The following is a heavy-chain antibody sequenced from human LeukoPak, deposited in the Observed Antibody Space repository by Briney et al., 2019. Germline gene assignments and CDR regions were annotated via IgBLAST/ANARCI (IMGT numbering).Heavy chain of an antibody. Sequence: ASVKVSCKASGYTFTGYYMHWVRQAPGQGLEWMGWINPNSGGTNYAQKLQGRVTMTTDTSTSTAYMELRSLRSDDTAVYYCAKNDQWLGAFDIWGQGTMVTVSS. V-gene: IGHV1-2*02. CDR3: AKNDQWLGAFDI. CDR1: GYTFTGYY. J-gene: IGHJ3*02. D-gene: IGHD6-19*01. CDR2: INPNSGGT.